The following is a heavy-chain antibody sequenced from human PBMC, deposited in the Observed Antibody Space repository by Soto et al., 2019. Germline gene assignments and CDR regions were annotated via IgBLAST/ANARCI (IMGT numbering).Heavy chain of an antibody. CDR3: ARGGADHYQYGMDV. CDR2: MNGTASST. J-gene: IGHJ6*02. D-gene: IGHD3-10*01. V-gene: IGHV3-23*01. Sequence: GGSLRLSCAASGFPLIYAMSWVRQPPGKRLEWVSSMNGTASSTSYTDSAKDRFTMFRDNSKNTLFLEMNNLRAEDTAVYYCARGGADHYQYGMDVWGQGTTVTVSS. CDR1: GFPLIYA.